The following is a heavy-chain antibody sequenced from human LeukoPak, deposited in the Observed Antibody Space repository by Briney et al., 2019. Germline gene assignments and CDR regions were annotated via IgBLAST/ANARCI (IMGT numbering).Heavy chain of an antibody. Sequence: GGSLRLSCAASGFTFSSYWMSWVRQAPGKGLEWVANIKQDGSEKYYVDSVKGRFTISRDNAKNSLYLQMNSLRAEDTAVYYCARDLMITVPDNWFDPWGQGTLVTVSS. CDR2: IKQDGSEK. V-gene: IGHV3-7*01. J-gene: IGHJ5*02. D-gene: IGHD3-16*01. CDR1: GFTFSSYW. CDR3: ARDLMITVPDNWFDP.